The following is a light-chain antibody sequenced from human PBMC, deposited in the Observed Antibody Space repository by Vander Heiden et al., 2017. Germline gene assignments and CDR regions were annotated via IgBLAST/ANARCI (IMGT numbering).Light chain of an antibody. Sequence: HKTNSPSSLSASVGDRVTITCRASQSISSYLNWYQQKPGKAPKLLIYAASSLQSGVPSSFSGSGSGTDFTLTISSLQPEDFATYYCQQSYSTPRTFGQGTKVEIK. CDR1: QSISSY. CDR2: AAS. V-gene: IGKV1-39*01. CDR3: QQSYSTPRT. J-gene: IGKJ1*01.